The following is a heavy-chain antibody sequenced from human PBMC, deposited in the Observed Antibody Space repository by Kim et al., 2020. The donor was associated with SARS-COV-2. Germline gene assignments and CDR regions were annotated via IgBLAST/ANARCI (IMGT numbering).Heavy chain of an antibody. D-gene: IGHD1-26*01. Sequence: GGSLRLSCAASGFTFSSYSMNWVRQAPGKGLEWVSYISSSSSTIYYADSVKGRFTVSRDNAKNSLYLQMNSLRDEDTAVYYCARGGWELLGGSDYFDYWGQGTLVTVSS. CDR1: GFTFSSYS. J-gene: IGHJ4*02. CDR3: ARGGWELLGGSDYFDY. V-gene: IGHV3-48*02. CDR2: ISSSSSTI.